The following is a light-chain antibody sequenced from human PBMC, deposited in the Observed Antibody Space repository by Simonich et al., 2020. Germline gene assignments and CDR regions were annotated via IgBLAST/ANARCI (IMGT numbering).Light chain of an antibody. V-gene: IGKV3-15*01. CDR2: GAS. CDR1: QSVSSN. CDR3: QQYNNWWT. J-gene: IGKJ1*01. Sequence: IVMTQSPATLSVSPGERATPSCRASQSVSSNLAWYQQKPAQAPRLLIYGASTRATGIPARFSGSGSGTEFTLTISSLQSEDFAVYYCQQYNNWWTFGQGTKVEIK.